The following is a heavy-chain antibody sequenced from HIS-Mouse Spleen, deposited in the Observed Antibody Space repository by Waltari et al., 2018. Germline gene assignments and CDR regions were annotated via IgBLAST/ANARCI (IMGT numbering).Heavy chain of an antibody. CDR1: GGSFSGYY. J-gene: IGHJ6*02. V-gene: IGHV4-34*01. Sequence: QVQLQQWGAGLLKPSETLSLTCTVYGGSFSGYYWSWIRQPPGKGLAWIGEINHGGRTNYNPSLTSRVTISVDTSKNQFSLKLSSVTAADTAVYYCARERWTTVTTGDYYYYGMDVWGQGTTVTVSS. CDR2: INHGGRT. CDR3: ARERWTTVTTGDYYYYGMDV. D-gene: IGHD4-17*01.